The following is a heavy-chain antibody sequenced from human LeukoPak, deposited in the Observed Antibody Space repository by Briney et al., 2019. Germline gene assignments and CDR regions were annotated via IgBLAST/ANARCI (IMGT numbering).Heavy chain of an antibody. Sequence: KPSEILSLTCAVSGYSISSGYYWGWIRQPPGKGLEWIGSIYHSGSTYYNPSLKSRVTISVDTSKNQFSLKLSSVTAADTAVYYCASLSYWGQGTLVTVSS. CDR3: ASLSY. J-gene: IGHJ4*02. D-gene: IGHD2/OR15-2a*01. CDR1: GYSISSGYY. CDR2: IYHSGST. V-gene: IGHV4-38-2*01.